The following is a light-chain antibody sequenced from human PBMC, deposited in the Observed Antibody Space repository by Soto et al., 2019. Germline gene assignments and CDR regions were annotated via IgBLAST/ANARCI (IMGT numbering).Light chain of an antibody. J-gene: IGKJ1*01. CDR2: AAS. Sequence: EIVLTQSPGTLSLSPGERATISCRASQSVSSNYLAWYQQKPGQAPRLLIYAASNRASGIPDRFGGSGSGTDFTLTVSRLEPEDFAVYYCQQYGSAPWTLGQGTKVEI. CDR3: QQYGSAPWT. V-gene: IGKV3-20*01. CDR1: QSVSSNY.